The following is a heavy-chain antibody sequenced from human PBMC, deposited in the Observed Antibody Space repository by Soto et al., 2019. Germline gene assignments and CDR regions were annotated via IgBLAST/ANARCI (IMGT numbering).Heavy chain of an antibody. Sequence: PSETLSLTCTVSGGSISRYYWSWIRQPPGKGLEWIGYIYHSGSTYYNPSLKSRVTISVDRSKNQFSLKLSSVTAADTAVYYCARAGGLGAVAVDYWDQGSL. V-gene: IGHV4-59*12. CDR1: GGSISRYY. CDR3: ARAGGLGAVAVDY. CDR2: IYHSGST. J-gene: IGHJ4*02. D-gene: IGHD6-19*01.